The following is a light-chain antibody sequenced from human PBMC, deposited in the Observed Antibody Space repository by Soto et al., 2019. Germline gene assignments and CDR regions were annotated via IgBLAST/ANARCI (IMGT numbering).Light chain of an antibody. CDR1: QSLLYTDGQNY. V-gene: IGKV2-28*01. Sequence: DIVVTQSPLSLAVTPGEPASISCRSSQSLLYTDGQNYLDWFLQRPGQSPQLLIYLASNRASGVPDRFSGSGSGTEFTLKISRVEAEDAGVYYCTQGVGTPLTFGGGTRLEIK. J-gene: IGKJ4*01. CDR3: TQGVGTPLT. CDR2: LAS.